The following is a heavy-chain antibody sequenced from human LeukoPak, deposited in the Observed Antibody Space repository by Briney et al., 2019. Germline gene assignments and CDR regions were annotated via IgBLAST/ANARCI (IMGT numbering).Heavy chain of an antibody. CDR1: GGSISHYF. V-gene: IGHV4-59*08. J-gene: IGHJ2*01. Sequence: PSETLSLTCTVSGGSISHYFWSWVRQPPGKALEWIGYIYYSGSTNYNPSLKSRVTISVDTSKNQFSLKLSSVTAADTAVYYCAKTVAGYWYFDLWGRGTLVTVSS. CDR2: IYYSGST. CDR3: AKTVAGYWYFDL. D-gene: IGHD6-19*01.